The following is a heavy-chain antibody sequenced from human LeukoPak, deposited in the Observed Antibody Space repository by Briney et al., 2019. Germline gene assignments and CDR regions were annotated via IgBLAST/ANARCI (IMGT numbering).Heavy chain of an antibody. J-gene: IGHJ4*02. Sequence: PSETLSLTCAVYGGSFSGYYWSWIRQPPGKGLEWIGEINHSGSTNYNPSLKSRVTISVDTSKSQFSLKLSSVTAADTAVYYCARDGYDILTGLNYFDYWGQGTLVTVSS. V-gene: IGHV4-34*01. CDR3: ARDGYDILTGLNYFDY. CDR2: INHSGST. CDR1: GGSFSGYY. D-gene: IGHD3-9*01.